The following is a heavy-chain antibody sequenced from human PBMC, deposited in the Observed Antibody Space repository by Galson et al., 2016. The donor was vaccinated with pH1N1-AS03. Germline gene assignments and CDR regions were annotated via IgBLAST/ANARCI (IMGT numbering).Heavy chain of an antibody. Sequence: IRQLPGKGLEWIGYIYYSGTTKFNPSLATRVTMSVDRSKSQFSLNLMSVTAADTAVYYCARDGQLWPHYYPLDVWGQGTTVTVSS. CDR3: ARDGQLWPHYYPLDV. V-gene: IGHV4-59*01. D-gene: IGHD3-22*01. CDR2: IYYSGTT. J-gene: IGHJ6*02.